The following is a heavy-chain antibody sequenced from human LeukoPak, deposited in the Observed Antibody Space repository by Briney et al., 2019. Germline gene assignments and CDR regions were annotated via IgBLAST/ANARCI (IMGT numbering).Heavy chain of an antibody. CDR2: IYYTGTT. V-gene: IGHV4-39*01. CDR3: ASDLK. Sequence: SETLSLTCTVSGGSISSSTYHWAWIRQPPGKGLEWMGSIYYTGTTYYNPSLKSRVTLSVDTSKNQFSLEVNSVTAADTAVYYCASDLKWGQGTLVIVSS. CDR1: GGSISSSTYH. J-gene: IGHJ4*02.